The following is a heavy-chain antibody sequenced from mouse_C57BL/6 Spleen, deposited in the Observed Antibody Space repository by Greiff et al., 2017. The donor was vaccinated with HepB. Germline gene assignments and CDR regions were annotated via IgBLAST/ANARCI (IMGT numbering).Heavy chain of an antibody. D-gene: IGHD3-2*02. Sequence: VQLQQPGAELVRPGSSVKLSCKASGYTFTSYWMDWVKQRPGQGLEWIGNIYPSDSETHYNQKFKDKATLTVDKSSSTDDMQLSSLTSEDSAVYYGARAELRLRGGFAYGGQGTLVTVAA. J-gene: IGHJ3*01. V-gene: IGHV1-61*01. CDR2: IYPSDSET. CDR1: GYTFTSYW. CDR3: ARAELRLRGGFAY.